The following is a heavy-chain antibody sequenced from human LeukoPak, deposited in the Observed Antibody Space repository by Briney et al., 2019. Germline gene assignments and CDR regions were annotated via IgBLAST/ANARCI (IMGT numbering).Heavy chain of an antibody. CDR2: IYYSGST. Sequence: SETLSLTCTVSGGSISSSSYYWGWIRQPPGKGLEWIGSIYYSGSTYYNPSLKSRVTISVDTSKNQFSLKLSSVTAADTAVYYCARGVGARGKLFDYWGQGTLVTVSS. CDR1: GGSISSSSYY. CDR3: ARGVGARGKLFDY. V-gene: IGHV4-39*07. D-gene: IGHD1-26*01. J-gene: IGHJ4*02.